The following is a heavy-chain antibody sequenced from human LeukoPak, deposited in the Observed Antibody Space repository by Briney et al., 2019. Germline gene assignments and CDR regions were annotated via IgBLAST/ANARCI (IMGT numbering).Heavy chain of an antibody. CDR2: IYHSGST. D-gene: IGHD2-2*02. Sequence: PSETPSLTCTVSGGSISSSSYYWSWLRQPPGEGLEWIGYIYHSGSTNYNPSLKSRVTISVDTSKNQYSLKLSSVTAADTAVYFCARESHTAFHAFDIWGQGTMVTVSS. CDR3: ARESHTAFHAFDI. V-gene: IGHV4-61*01. CDR1: GGSISSSSYY. J-gene: IGHJ3*02.